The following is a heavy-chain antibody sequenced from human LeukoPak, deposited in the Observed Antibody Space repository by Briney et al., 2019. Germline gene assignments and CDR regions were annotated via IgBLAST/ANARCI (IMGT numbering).Heavy chain of an antibody. V-gene: IGHV4-39*07. CDR1: GGSISGSSYY. Sequence: PSETLSLTCTVSGGSISGSSYYWGWIRQPPGKGLEWIGEINHSGSTNYNPSLKSRVTISVDTSKNQFSLKLSSVTAADTAVYYCAREPSYYGSGSYWNYFDYWGQGTLVTVSS. J-gene: IGHJ4*02. CDR3: AREPSYYGSGSYWNYFDY. D-gene: IGHD3-10*01. CDR2: INHSGST.